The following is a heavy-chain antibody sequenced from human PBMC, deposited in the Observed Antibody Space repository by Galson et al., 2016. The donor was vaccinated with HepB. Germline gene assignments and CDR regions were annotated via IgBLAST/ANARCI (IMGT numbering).Heavy chain of an antibody. Sequence: CAISGDSVSSNSAAWNWSRQSTSRGLEWLGRTYYRSKWYNDYRLSLKTRININADTSRNEVSLQLKSVTLEDTAVYYCARARSRGWSDAFDYWGQGTLVTISS. CDR1: GDSVSSNSAA. D-gene: IGHD6-19*01. V-gene: IGHV6-1*01. CDR2: TYYRSKWYN. CDR3: ARARSRGWSDAFDY. J-gene: IGHJ4*02.